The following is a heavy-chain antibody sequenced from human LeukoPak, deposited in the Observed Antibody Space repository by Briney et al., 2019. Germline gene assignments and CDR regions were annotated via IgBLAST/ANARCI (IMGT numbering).Heavy chain of an antibody. J-gene: IGHJ4*02. V-gene: IGHV3-48*02. CDR3: ARKGDYHDY. CDR1: GFTFSSLS. CDR2: ISGTSSNI. Sequence: PGGSLRLSCTASGFTFSSLSMNWVRQAPEKGLEWVSYISGTSSNIYYADSVKGRFTISRDNAKNSLYLQMNSLRDEDTAVYYCARKGDYHDYWGQGTPVTVSS.